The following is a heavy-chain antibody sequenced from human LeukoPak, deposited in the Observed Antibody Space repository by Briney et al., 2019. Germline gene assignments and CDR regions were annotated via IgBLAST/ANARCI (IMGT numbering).Heavy chain of an antibody. CDR1: GYTLTELS. Sequence: ASVKVSYKVSGYTLTELSMHWVRQAPGKGLEWMGGFDPEDGETLYAQKFQGRVTMTEDTSTDTAYMELSSLRSEDTAVYYCATDQRGAGLGFRYGSGSYNGMDVWGQGTTVTVSS. CDR2: FDPEDGET. D-gene: IGHD3-10*01. V-gene: IGHV1-24*01. J-gene: IGHJ6*02. CDR3: ATDQRGAGLGFRYGSGSYNGMDV.